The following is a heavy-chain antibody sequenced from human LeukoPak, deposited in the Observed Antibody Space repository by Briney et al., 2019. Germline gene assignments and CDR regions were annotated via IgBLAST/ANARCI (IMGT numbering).Heavy chain of an antibody. Sequence: PGGSLRLSCAASGFTFSSYSMNWVRQAPGKGLEWVSSISSSSSYIYYADSVKGRFTISRDNAKNSLYLQMNSLRAEDTAVYYCARADCSSTSCYNYYGMDVWGQGTTVTVSS. D-gene: IGHD2-2*02. CDR2: ISSSSSYI. CDR1: GFTFSSYS. J-gene: IGHJ6*02. CDR3: ARADCSSTSCYNYYGMDV. V-gene: IGHV3-21*01.